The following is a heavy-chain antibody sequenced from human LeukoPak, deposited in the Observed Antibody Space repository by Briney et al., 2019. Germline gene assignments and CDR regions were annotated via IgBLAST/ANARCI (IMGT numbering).Heavy chain of an antibody. V-gene: IGHV1-69*13. Sequence: ASVKLSCKASGGTFSSYSISWVRQAPGQGLDWMGGIIPIFDTADYAQKFQGRVTITADESTSTAYMELSSLRSEDTVVFYCARISLGAIWGYYYGMDVWGQGTTVTVSS. CDR1: GGTFSSYS. J-gene: IGHJ6*02. CDR3: ARISLGAIWGYYYGMDV. D-gene: IGHD1-26*01. CDR2: IIPIFDTA.